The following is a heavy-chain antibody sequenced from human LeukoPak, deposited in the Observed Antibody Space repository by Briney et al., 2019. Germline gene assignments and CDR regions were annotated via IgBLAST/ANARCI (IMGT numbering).Heavy chain of an antibody. J-gene: IGHJ4*02. V-gene: IGHV1-18*01. Sequence: SSVNVSCKPSGYTFTRYGISWVRQAPGQGLEGMGWTSAYNGNTNYAQKLQGRVTMTTDTSTSTAYMEVRSLRSDDTAVYYCARKISSWFPFDYWGQGTLVTASS. D-gene: IGHD6-13*01. CDR1: GYTFTRYG. CDR3: ARKISSWFPFDY. CDR2: TSAYNGNT.